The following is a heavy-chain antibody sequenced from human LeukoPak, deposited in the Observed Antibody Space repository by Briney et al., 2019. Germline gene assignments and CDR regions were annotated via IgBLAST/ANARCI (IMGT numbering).Heavy chain of an antibody. CDR1: GFTFSSYA. CDR2: ISSNGGST. CDR3: VKDSDYGDYEMDY. J-gene: IGHJ4*02. Sequence: GGSLRLSCSASGFTFSSYAMHWVRQAPGKGLEYVSAISSNGGSTYYADSVKGRFTISRDNSKNTLYLQMSSLRVEDTAVYYCVKDSDYGDYEMDYWGQGTLVTVSS. V-gene: IGHV3-64D*06. D-gene: IGHD4-17*01.